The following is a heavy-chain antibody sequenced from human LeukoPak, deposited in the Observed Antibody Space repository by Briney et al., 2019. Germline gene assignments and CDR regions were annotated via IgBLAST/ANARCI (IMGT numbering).Heavy chain of an antibody. Sequence: PGGSLRLSCAASGFTFSDYYMSWIRQAPGKGLEWVSYISSSGSTIYYADSVKGRFTISRDNAKNSLYLQMNSLGAEDTAVYYCARLNYDYVWGSSWFDPWGQGTLVTVSS. CDR2: ISSSGSTI. V-gene: IGHV3-11*04. CDR3: ARLNYDYVWGSSWFDP. J-gene: IGHJ5*02. CDR1: GFTFSDYY. D-gene: IGHD3-16*01.